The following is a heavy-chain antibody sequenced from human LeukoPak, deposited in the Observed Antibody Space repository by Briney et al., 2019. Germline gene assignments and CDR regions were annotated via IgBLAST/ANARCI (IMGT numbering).Heavy chain of an antibody. CDR1: GGSISSGSYY. J-gene: IGHJ5*02. D-gene: IGHD6-19*01. CDR3: ARDGSSGLWGVTTAYWFDP. Sequence: SETLSLTCTVSGGSISSGSYYWSWIRQPAGKGLEWIGRIYTSGSTNYNPSLKSRVTISVDTSKNQFSLKLRSVTAADTAVYYCARDGSSGLWGVTTAYWFDPWGQGTLVTVSS. V-gene: IGHV4-61*02. CDR2: IYTSGST.